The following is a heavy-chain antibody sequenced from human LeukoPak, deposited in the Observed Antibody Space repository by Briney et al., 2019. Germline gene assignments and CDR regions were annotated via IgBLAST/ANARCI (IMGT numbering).Heavy chain of an antibody. CDR3: TRNNWNDPGFNI. Sequence: GGSLRLSCAASGFTFSSYWMPWVRQAPGEGLVWVSRIDSGGSTTNYADSVKGRFTISRDNAKNTLYLQMNSLRAEDTAVYYCTRNNWNDPGFNIWGQGTMVTVSS. CDR2: IDSGGSTT. D-gene: IGHD1-20*01. CDR1: GFTFSSYW. V-gene: IGHV3-74*01. J-gene: IGHJ3*02.